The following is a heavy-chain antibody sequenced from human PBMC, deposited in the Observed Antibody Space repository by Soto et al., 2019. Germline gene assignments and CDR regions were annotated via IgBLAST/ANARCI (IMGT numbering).Heavy chain of an antibody. CDR2: INWNGAYS. J-gene: IGHJ3*01. Sequence: EVQLVESGGNLARPGGSLRLSCAASGFKFDDYAFHWVRQAPGKGPEWVSGINWNGAYSGYADSVKGRFTISRDNAGNFVYLQMDTLRPEDTALYYCARVHSSGWYVEPYDAWGQGTMVTVSS. D-gene: IGHD6-19*01. V-gene: IGHV3-9*01. CDR1: GFKFDDYA. CDR3: ARVHSSGWYVEPYDA.